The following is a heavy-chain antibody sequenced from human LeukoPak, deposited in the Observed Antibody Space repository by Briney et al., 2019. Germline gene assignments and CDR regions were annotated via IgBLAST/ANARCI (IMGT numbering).Heavy chain of an antibody. CDR2: ISYDGSNK. V-gene: IGHV3-30*03. D-gene: IGHD5-12*01. J-gene: IGHJ4*02. CDR3: AFLVATINGPGDY. Sequence: PGRSLRLSCAASGFTFSSYGMHWVRQAPGKGLEWVAVISYDGSNKYYADSVKGRFTISRDNSKNTLYLQMNSLRAEDTAVYYFAFLVATINGPGDYWGQGTLVNVSS. CDR1: GFTFSSYG.